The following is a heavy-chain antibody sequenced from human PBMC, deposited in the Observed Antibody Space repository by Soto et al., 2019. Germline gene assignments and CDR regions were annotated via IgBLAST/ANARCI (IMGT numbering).Heavy chain of an antibody. D-gene: IGHD2-15*01. CDR3: IRQGSDLDY. J-gene: IGHJ4*02. V-gene: IGHV3-73*01. CDR2: MRSKADNDAT. CDR1: GFTCSGSH. Sequence: GGSLRLSCAASGFTCSGSHIHWVRQASGKGPEWVARMRSKADNDATGYAASVKGRFTISRDESKNTVYLQMTSLKTEDTAVYFCIRQGSDLDYWGQGTLVTVSS.